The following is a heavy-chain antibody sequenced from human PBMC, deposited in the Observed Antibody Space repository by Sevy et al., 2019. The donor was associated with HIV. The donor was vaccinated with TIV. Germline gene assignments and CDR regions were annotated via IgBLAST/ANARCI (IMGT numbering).Heavy chain of an antibody. J-gene: IGHJ6*02. CDR3: AREGVLSGGVIGSDGLDV. CDR2: MSYNGNKK. D-gene: IGHD3-16*01. V-gene: IGHV3-30*04. Sequence: GGSLRLSCAASGFSFSRSPMHWVRQAPGKGLEWVAVMSYNGNKKYNGDSVKGRFTISRDDFKNTLYLQMNSLRTEDTAVYYCAREGVLSGGVIGSDGLDVWGQGITVTVSS. CDR1: GFSFSRSP.